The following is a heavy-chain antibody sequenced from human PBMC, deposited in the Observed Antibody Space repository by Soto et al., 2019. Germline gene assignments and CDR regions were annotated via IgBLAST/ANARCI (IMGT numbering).Heavy chain of an antibody. CDR1: GFTFGGYS. Sequence: EVQLVESGGGLVKPGGPRGLSCAASGFTFGGYSLNWVRQAQGKGLEWVSTITTSSTSIYYADSVKGRFTISRDNAKNSLYLQMNSLRVEDTAVYYCARVQWLASHIWGQGTMVTVSS. CDR2: ITTSSTSI. V-gene: IGHV3-21*01. CDR3: ARVQWLASHI. D-gene: IGHD6-19*01. J-gene: IGHJ3*02.